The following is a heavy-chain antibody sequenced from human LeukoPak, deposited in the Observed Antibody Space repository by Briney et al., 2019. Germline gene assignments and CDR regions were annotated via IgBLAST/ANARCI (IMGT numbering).Heavy chain of an antibody. CDR1: GGSISSDH. CDR3: ARCRSYDSSGYCDAVDI. CDR2: IYNSGST. Sequence: PSETLSLTCTVSGGSISSDHWSWIWQPPGKGLGWGGYIYNSGSTNYNPSLKSRVTISVDKSKNQFSLKLSSVTAADTAVYYCARCRSYDSSGYCDAVDIWGQGTMVTVSS. J-gene: IGHJ3*02. D-gene: IGHD3-22*01. V-gene: IGHV4-59*01.